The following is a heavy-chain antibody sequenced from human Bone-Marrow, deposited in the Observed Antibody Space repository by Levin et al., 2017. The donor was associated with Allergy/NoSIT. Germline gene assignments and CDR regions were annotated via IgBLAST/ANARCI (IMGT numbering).Heavy chain of an antibody. D-gene: IGHD1/OR15-1a*01. CDR3: ARGTFHGASDAFDV. J-gene: IGHJ3*01. CDR2: LSYLFLS. CDR1: GGSISGGGYY. Sequence: SHTLSLTCTVSGGSISGGGYYWCWIRQHPVNFLYFLFFLSYLFLSPSPPSLKSRVTISADTSDKQFSLKMSSVTAADTAVFYCARGTFHGASDAFDVWGQGTIVTVSS. V-gene: IGHV4-31*03.